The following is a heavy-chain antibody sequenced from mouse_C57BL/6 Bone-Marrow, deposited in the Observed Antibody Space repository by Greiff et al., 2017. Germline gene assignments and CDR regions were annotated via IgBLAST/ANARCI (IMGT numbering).Heavy chain of an antibody. Sequence: QVQLQQSGAELARPGASVKLSCKASGYTFTSYGISWVKQRTGQGLEWIGEIYPRSGNTYYNEKFKGKATLTADKSSSTAYMELRSLTSEDSAVYFCAREGITTVDYAMDYWGQGTSVTVSS. CDR3: AREGITTVDYAMDY. V-gene: IGHV1-81*01. D-gene: IGHD1-1*01. CDR2: IYPRSGNT. CDR1: GYTFTSYG. J-gene: IGHJ4*01.